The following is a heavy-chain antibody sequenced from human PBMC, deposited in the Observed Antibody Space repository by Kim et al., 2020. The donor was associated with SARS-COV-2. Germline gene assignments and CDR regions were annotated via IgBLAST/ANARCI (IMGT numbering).Heavy chain of an antibody. Sequence: GGSLRLSCAASGFTFSSYAMHWVRQAPGKGLEWVAVISYDGSNKYYADSVKGRFTISRDNSKNTLYLQMNSLRAEDTAVYYCAREGDIVVVVAATSFFDYWGQGTLVTVSS. D-gene: IGHD2-15*01. V-gene: IGHV3-30-3*01. CDR1: GFTFSSYA. CDR2: ISYDGSNK. J-gene: IGHJ4*02. CDR3: AREGDIVVVVAATSFFDY.